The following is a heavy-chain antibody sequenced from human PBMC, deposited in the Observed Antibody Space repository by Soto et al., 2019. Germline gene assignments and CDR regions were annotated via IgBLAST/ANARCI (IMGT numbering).Heavy chain of an antibody. D-gene: IGHD3-22*01. CDR3: ARDGGVYHDTTPSSAIDF. CDR1: GGSISSDNW. CDR2: IFHSGTT. J-gene: IGHJ3*01. Sequence: QLQLQASGPGLVKPSGTLSLTCAVSGGSISSDNWWNWVRQPPGKGLEWIGEIFHSGTTNYNTSLKSRVTMSVDKSNNQFSLKLSSVTAADTAVYYCARDGGVYHDTTPSSAIDFWGQGTLVTVSS. V-gene: IGHV4-4*02.